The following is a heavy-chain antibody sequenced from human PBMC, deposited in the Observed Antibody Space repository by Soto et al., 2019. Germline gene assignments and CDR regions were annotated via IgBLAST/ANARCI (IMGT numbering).Heavy chain of an antibody. J-gene: IGHJ4*02. CDR2: TSASGGST. CDR1: GFTFNTYA. V-gene: IGHV3-23*01. Sequence: SGGSLRLSCAASGFTFNTYAMSWVRQAPGKGPEWVSATSASGGSTYYADSVKGRFTISRDNSKNTLYLRMNSLRAEDTAVYYCAKDPTELRFLEWLPNYFHFWGQGTQVTVSS. D-gene: IGHD3-3*01. CDR3: AKDPTELRFLEWLPNYFHF.